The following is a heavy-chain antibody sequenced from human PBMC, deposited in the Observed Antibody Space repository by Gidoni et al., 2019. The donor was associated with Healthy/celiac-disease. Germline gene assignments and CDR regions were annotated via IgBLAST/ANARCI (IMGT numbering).Heavy chain of an antibody. J-gene: IGHJ4*02. V-gene: IGHV3-43*02. CDR2: ISGDGGST. CDR3: AKKDRSGWYYFDY. CDR1: GFTLDDYG. Sequence: EVQLVESGGGVVQPGGSLRLSCAASGFTLDDYGMHWVRQAPGKGLEWVSLISGDGGSTYDADSVKDRFTISRDNSKNSLYLQMNSLRTEDTALYYCAKKDRSGWYYFDYWGQGTLVTVSS. D-gene: IGHD6-19*01.